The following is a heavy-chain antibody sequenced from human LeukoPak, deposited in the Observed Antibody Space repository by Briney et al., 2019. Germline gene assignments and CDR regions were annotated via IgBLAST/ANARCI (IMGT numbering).Heavy chain of an antibody. CDR2: INHSGST. Sequence: SETLSLTCAVYGGSFSGYYWSWIRQPPGKGLEWIGEINHSGSTNYNPSLKSRVTISVDTSKNQFSLKLSSVTAADTAVYYCARGHRLVPYYYYYYGMDVWGQGTTVTVSS. V-gene: IGHV4-34*01. D-gene: IGHD6-19*01. CDR3: ARGHRLVPYYYYYYGMDV. CDR1: GGSFSGYY. J-gene: IGHJ6*02.